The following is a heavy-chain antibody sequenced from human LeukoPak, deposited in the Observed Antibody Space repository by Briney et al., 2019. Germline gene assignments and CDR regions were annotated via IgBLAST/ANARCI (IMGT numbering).Heavy chain of an antibody. CDR1: GFTFSNYW. V-gene: IGHV3-7*04. CDR3: ARVSAIWSGYYRDY. J-gene: IGHJ4*02. D-gene: IGHD3-3*01. CDR2: IKQDGSET. Sequence: GGSLRLSCAASGFTFSNYWLSWVRQAPGKGLDWVANIKQDGSETYYVDSVKGRFIVSRDNAKNSLYLHMSSLRADDTAVYYCARVSAIWSGYYRDYWGQGTLVTVSS.